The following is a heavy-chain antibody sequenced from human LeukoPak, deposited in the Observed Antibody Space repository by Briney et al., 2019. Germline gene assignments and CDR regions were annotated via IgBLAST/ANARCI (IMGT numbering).Heavy chain of an antibody. CDR1: GDSISSGGYS. V-gene: IGHV4-30-4*07. J-gene: IGHJ4*02. D-gene: IGHD6-13*01. Sequence: SQTLSLTCTVSGDSISSGGYSWNWIRQPPGKGLEWIGYIYYSGSSYYNPSLQNRVTMSVDTSKNQFSLNLSSVTAADTAVYYCAKDISSWPQTFDYWGQGTLVTVSS. CDR3: AKDISSWPQTFDY. CDR2: IYYSGSS.